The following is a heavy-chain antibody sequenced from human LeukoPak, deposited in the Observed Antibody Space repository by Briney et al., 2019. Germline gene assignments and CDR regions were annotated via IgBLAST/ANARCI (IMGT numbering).Heavy chain of an antibody. CDR2: ISGSGGST. CDR1: GFTFSSYA. D-gene: IGHD3-10*01. V-gene: IGHV3-23*01. J-gene: IGHJ3*02. CDR3: AKKLLWFGERAFDI. Sequence: TGGSLRLSCAASGFTFSSYAMSWVHQAPGKGLEWVSAISGSGGSTYYADSVKGRFTISRDNSKNTLYLQMNSLRAEDTAVYYCAKKLLWFGERAFDIWGQGTMVTVSS.